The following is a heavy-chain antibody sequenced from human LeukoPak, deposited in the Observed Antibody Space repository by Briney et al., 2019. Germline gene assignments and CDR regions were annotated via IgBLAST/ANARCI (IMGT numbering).Heavy chain of an antibody. Sequence: SETLSLTCVVSGYSISSGNYWAWIRQPPGKGPEWIGHIYYDESAYYNPALKSRVTISIDTSKNQFSLELSSVSAADTAVYYCARAYSSSWYFNWFDPWGQGTLVTVSS. CDR2: IYYDESA. CDR1: GYSISSGNY. V-gene: IGHV4-38-2*01. D-gene: IGHD6-13*01. CDR3: ARAYSSSWYFNWFDP. J-gene: IGHJ5*02.